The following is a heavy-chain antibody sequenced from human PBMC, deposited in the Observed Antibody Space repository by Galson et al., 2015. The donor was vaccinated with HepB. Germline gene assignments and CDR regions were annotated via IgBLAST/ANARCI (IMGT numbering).Heavy chain of an antibody. Sequence: SLRLSCAASGFTFRSYSMHWVRQAPGKGLEWLAVISHDTTRKYYADSVKGRFSVSRDNSRNTLFLQLDNLRPGDTALYYCAKSGVVGSTLQDWGQGTLLTVSS. CDR3: AKSGVVGSTLQD. CDR1: GFTFRSYS. V-gene: IGHV3-30-3*01. J-gene: IGHJ1*01. D-gene: IGHD1-26*01. CDR2: ISHDTTRK.